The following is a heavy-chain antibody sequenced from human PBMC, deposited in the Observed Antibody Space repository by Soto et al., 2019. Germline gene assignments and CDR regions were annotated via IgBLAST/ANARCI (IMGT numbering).Heavy chain of an antibody. CDR2: VYYSGST. J-gene: IGHJ6*03. CDR1: GGSVSSDSYY. V-gene: IGHV4-39*07. Sequence: SETLSLTCTVSGGSVSSDSYYWDWVRQPPGKGLEWIACVYYSGSTYYNLSLKSRVTISVDTSENQFSLKLSSVTAADTAVYYCARIGVATTHPSRNYYYYYMDVWGKGTTVTVSS. D-gene: IGHD5-12*01. CDR3: ARIGVATTHPSRNYYYYYMDV.